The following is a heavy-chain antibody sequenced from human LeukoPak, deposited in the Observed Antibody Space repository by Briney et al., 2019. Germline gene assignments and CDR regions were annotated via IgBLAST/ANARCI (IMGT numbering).Heavy chain of an antibody. CDR3: AREKWELLGEFSYYFDL. CDR1: GASMSGLS. V-gene: IGHV4-59*11. CDR2: IQPGGST. D-gene: IGHD1-26*01. J-gene: IGHJ6*03. Sequence: SETLSLTCTVSGASMSGLSWSWIRQAPGKELEWIGFIQPGGSTNYNPSLQSRVTISLDTSKNHFSLTLKSVTAADAAVYYCAREKWELLGEFSYYFDLWGKGTTVTVSS.